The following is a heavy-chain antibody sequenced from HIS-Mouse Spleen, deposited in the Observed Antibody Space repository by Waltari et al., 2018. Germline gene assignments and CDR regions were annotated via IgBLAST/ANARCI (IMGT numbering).Heavy chain of an antibody. CDR1: GFTFSSDA. CDR2: ISGRGGST. Sequence: EVQLLESGGGLVQPGGSLRLSCAASGFTFSSDAMSWVHQAPGKGLEWVSAISGRGGSTYYADSVEGRFTISRDDSKNTLYLQMNSLRAEDTAVYYCAKVWPELKTVDTPMAFDYWGQGTLVTVSS. J-gene: IGHJ4*02. V-gene: IGHV3-23*01. D-gene: IGHD5-18*01. CDR3: AKVWPELKTVDTPMAFDY.